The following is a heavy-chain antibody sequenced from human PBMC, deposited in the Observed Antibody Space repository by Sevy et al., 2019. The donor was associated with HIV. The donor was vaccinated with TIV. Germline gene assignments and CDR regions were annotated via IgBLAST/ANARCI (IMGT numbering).Heavy chain of an antibody. CDR1: GFTFSSYW. CDR2: IKQDGSEK. D-gene: IGHD2-15*01. V-gene: IGHV3-7*01. Sequence: GGSLRLSCAASGFTFSSYWMSWVRQAPGKGLEWVANIKQDGSEKYYVDSVKGRFTISRDNSKNTVYLQMNRLRAEDTAFYYCVREGAPYRNIRYCSGNNCFYNWFDPWGQGTLVTVSS. J-gene: IGHJ5*02. CDR3: VREGAPYRNIRYCSGNNCFYNWFDP.